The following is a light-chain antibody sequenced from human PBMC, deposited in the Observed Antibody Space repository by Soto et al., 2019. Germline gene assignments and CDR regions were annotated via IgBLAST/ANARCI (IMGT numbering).Light chain of an antibody. Sequence: IVMTQSPATLSVSPGERATLSCRASQSVSSTYLAWYQQKPGQAPRLLIYDASNRATGIPDRFSGSGSGTDFTLTISRLEPEDFAVYYCQQYGSSPQLTFGGGTKGGYQ. CDR1: QSVSSTY. J-gene: IGKJ4*01. CDR3: QQYGSSPQLT. V-gene: IGKV3-20*01. CDR2: DAS.